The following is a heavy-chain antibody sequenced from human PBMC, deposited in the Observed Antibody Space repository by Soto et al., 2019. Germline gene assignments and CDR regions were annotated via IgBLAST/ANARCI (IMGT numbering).Heavy chain of an antibody. CDR1: GFTLSSYA. CDR2: ISGSGGSK. V-gene: IGHV3-23*01. Sequence: GGSLRLSCAASGFTLSSYAMSWVRQAPGKGLEWVSAISGSGGSKYYADSVKGRFTISRDNSKNTLYLQMNSLRAEDTAVYYCAKSAPGIAAVYYYYGMDVWGQGTTVTVSS. CDR3: AKSAPGIAAVYYYYGMDV. J-gene: IGHJ6*02. D-gene: IGHD6-13*01.